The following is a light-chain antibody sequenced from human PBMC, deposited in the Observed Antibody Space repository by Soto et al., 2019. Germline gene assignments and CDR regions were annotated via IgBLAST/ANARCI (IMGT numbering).Light chain of an antibody. CDR1: QRVCSSY. Sequence: EIWLTQSPGTPSLSPGGRATLSCKASQRVCSSYLTWYQQKPGQAPRLLIYGASSRATGIPDRFSGSGSGTDFTLTISRLEPEDFAVYYCQQYGSSPPEYTFGQGTKLEIK. J-gene: IGKJ2*01. CDR2: GAS. V-gene: IGKV3-20*01. CDR3: QQYGSSPPEYT.